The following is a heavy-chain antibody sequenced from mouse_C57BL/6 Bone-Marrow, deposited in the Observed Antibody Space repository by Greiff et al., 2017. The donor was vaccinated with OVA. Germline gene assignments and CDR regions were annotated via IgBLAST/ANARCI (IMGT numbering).Heavy chain of an antibody. D-gene: IGHD2-4*01. CDR1: GYTFTDYE. J-gene: IGHJ1*03. V-gene: IGHV1-15*01. CDR2: IDPETGGT. CDR3: TRWRDYDVWYFDV. Sequence: QVQLQQSGAELVRPGASVTLSCKASGYTFTDYEMHWVKRTPVHGLEWIGAIDPETGGTAYNQKFKGKAILTADKSSSTAYMELRSLTSEDSAVYYCTRWRDYDVWYFDVWGTGTTVTVSS.